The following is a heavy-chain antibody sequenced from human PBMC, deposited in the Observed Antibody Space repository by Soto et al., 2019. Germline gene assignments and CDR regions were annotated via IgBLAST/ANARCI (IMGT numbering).Heavy chain of an antibody. Sequence: SETQSLTXAVSGGSISSGGYSWSWIRQPPGKGLEWIGYIYHSGSTYYNPSLKSRVTISVDRSKNQFSLKLSSVTAADTAVYYCARVYYYDSSFVYWGQGTLVTVSS. J-gene: IGHJ4*02. CDR1: GGSISSGGYS. CDR2: IYHSGST. D-gene: IGHD3-22*01. V-gene: IGHV4-30-2*01. CDR3: ARVYYYDSSFVY.